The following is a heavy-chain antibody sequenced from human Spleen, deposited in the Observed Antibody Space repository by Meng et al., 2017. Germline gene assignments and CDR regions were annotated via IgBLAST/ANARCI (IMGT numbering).Heavy chain of an antibody. CDR2: IYYSGST. V-gene: IGHV4-61*01. J-gene: IGHJ4*02. CDR3: ATVGMGLDS. Sequence: HLPDSGPGLVRPSETLSLTCTVSGGSVSSGSYYWSWIRQPPGKGLEWIGYIYYSGSTHYNPSLKSRVTISVDTSKNQFSLKLNSVTAADTAVYYCATVGMGLDSWGQGILVTVSS. D-gene: IGHD7-27*01. CDR1: GGSVSSGSYY.